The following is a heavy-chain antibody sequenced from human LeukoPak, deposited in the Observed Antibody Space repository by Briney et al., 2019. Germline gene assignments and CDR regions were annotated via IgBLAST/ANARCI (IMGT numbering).Heavy chain of an antibody. CDR3: ASCNFGNWFDP. D-gene: IGHD2/OR15-2a*01. CDR2: ISSSSSTM. V-gene: IGHV3-48*01. Sequence: GSLRLSCAASGFTFSSYSMNWVRQAPGKGLEWVSYISSSSSTMYYADSVKSRFTISRDNAKNSLYLQMNSLGAEDTAVYYCASCNFGNWFDPWGQGTLVTVSS. J-gene: IGHJ5*02. CDR1: GFTFSSYS.